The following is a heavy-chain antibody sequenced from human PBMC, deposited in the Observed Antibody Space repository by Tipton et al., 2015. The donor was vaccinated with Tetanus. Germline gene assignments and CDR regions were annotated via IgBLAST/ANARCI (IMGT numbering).Heavy chain of an antibody. V-gene: IGHV3-33*01. CDR2: SWYDGTDK. Sequence: SLRLSCAASGFIFSSYGIHWVRQAPGKGLECVAVSWYDGTDKYYADSVKGRFTISRDNSKNTLYLQMNSPRAEDTAVSYCAREAGCSGGSCFSGDFDNWGQGTQVTVSS. CDR1: GFIFSSYG. J-gene: IGHJ4*02. CDR3: AREAGCSGGSCFSGDFDN. D-gene: IGHD2-15*01.